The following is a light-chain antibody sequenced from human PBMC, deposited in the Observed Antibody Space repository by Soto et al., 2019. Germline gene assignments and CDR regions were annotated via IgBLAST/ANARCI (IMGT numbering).Light chain of an antibody. J-gene: IGKJ1*01. CDR3: QQYNNWPPWT. Sequence: EIVMTQSPATLSVSPGERATLSCRASQSVSSNLAWYQQKPGQAPRLLIYGASTRATGIPARFIGSGSRTDFTLTISSLQSEDFAVYYCQQYNNWPPWTFGQGTKVEIK. CDR1: QSVSSN. CDR2: GAS. V-gene: IGKV3-15*01.